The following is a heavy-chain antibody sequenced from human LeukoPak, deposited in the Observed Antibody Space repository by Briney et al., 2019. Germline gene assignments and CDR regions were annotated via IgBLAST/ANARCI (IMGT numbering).Heavy chain of an antibody. CDR2: IYYSGNT. CDR1: GASISSYY. Sequence: SETLSLTCTVSGASISSYYWSWIRQPPGKGLEWIGYIYYSGNTNYNPSLKSRVTISVDTSKNQFSLKLSSVTAADTAVYYCARDYGGSGWFNNNWFDPWGQGTLVTVSS. V-gene: IGHV4-59*01. D-gene: IGHD6-19*01. CDR3: ARDYGGSGWFNNNWFDP. J-gene: IGHJ5*02.